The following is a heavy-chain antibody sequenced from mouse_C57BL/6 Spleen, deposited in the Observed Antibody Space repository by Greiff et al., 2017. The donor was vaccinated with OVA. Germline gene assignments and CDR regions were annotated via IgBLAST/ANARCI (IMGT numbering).Heavy chain of an antibody. CDR2: IYPGDGDT. CDR3: ARRGGYDYLYAMDY. CDR1: GYAFSSYW. V-gene: IGHV1-80*01. Sequence: VQLQESGAELVKPGASVKISCKASGYAFSSYWMNWVKQRPGKGLEWIGQIYPGDGDTNYNGKFKGKATLTADKSSSTAYMQLSSLTSEDSAVYFCARRGGYDYLYAMDYWGQGTSVTVSS. D-gene: IGHD2-4*01. J-gene: IGHJ4*01.